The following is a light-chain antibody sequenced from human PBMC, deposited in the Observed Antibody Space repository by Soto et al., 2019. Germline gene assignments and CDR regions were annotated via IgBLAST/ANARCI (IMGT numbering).Light chain of an antibody. J-gene: IGLJ3*02. CDR1: TGAVTSGHY. V-gene: IGLV7-46*01. Sequence: QAVVTQEPSLPVSPGGTVTLTCGSSTGAVTSGHYPYWFQQKPGQAPRTLVYNTSDKHSWAPARFSGSLLGGKAALTLSGAQPEDEAEYYCLLSYSGARVFGGGTKVTV. CDR3: LLSYSGARV. CDR2: NTS.